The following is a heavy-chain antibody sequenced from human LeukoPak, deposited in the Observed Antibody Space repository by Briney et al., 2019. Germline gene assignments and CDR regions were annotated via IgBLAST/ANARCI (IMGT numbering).Heavy chain of an antibody. J-gene: IGHJ4*02. D-gene: IGHD2-15*01. Sequence: GASVKVSCKASGYTFSTYYMHWVRQAPGQGLEWMGVIDPSGGSTNYARKFQGRVTMTSDTSTSTVYMELSSLRSEDTAVYYCARGFCSGGSCYSYDYWGQATLVTVSS. CDR1: GYTFSTYY. CDR3: ARGFCSGGSCYSYDY. V-gene: IGHV1-46*01. CDR2: IDPSGGST.